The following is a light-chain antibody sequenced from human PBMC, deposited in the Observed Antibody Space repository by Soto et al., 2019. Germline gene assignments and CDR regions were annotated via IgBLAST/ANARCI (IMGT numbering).Light chain of an antibody. Sequence: DIQMTQSPSTLSASVGDRVTIICRASQSINNWLAWYQQKPGKAPKLLIYKTSDLESGVPSRFSGSGSGTEFSLTISSLQPDDFATYYCQQYKSFSLTFGGGTKVDIK. CDR3: QQYKSFSLT. CDR2: KTS. J-gene: IGKJ4*01. CDR1: QSINNW. V-gene: IGKV1-5*03.